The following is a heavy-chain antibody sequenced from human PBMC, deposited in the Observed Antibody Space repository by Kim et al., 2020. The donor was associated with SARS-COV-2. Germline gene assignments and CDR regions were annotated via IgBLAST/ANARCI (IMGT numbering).Heavy chain of an antibody. V-gene: IGHV1-69*13. Sequence: SVKVSCQGSGGTFGSYAISWVRQAPGQGLEWVGGWMGHVVPFSGMSNYAQRFQGRVSITANESTSTVYLEVTRLRSEDTAVYYCARAVLQSLGDHINWFDPWGRGTLVTVSS. CDR2: WMGHVVPFSGMS. CDR3: ARAVLQSLGDHINWFDP. CDR1: GGTFGSYA. D-gene: IGHD3-10*01. J-gene: IGHJ5*02.